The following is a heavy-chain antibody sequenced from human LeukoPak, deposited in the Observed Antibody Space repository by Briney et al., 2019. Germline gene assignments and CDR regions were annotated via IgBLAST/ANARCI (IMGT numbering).Heavy chain of an antibody. V-gene: IGHV4-39*07. CDR1: GGSIRGSSYY. CDR2: IYYSGTT. CDR3: ARDPWLGVGANSAFDM. D-gene: IGHD1-26*01. J-gene: IGHJ3*02. Sequence: PSETLSLTCTVSGGSIRGSSYYWVWIRQPPGKEPEYIGSIYYSGTTYYNPSLESRVTISLDMSKNQFSLRLTSVTAADTAVYYCARDPWLGVGANSAFDMRGQGTRVTVSS.